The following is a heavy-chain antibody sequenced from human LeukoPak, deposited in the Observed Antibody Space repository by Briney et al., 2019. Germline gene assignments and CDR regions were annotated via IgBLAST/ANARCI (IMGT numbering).Heavy chain of an antibody. CDR2: IRYDESIK. V-gene: IGHV3-30*02. CDR1: AFTFSNSG. J-gene: IGHJ4*02. Sequence: PGGSLRLSCAASAFTFSNSGMHWVRQAPGKGLEWVAFIRYDESIKYYADSVQGRFTISRDNSKNTLYLQMNNLRAEDTAVYYCARPYSSSWFSSFDYWGQGTLVTVSS. D-gene: IGHD6-13*01. CDR3: ARPYSSSWFSSFDY.